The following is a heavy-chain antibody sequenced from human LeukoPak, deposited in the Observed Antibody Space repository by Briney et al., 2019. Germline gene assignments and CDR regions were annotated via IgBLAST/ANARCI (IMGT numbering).Heavy chain of an antibody. D-gene: IGHD2-2*01. CDR2: ISSSSSTI. Sequence: GGSLRLSCAASGFTFSSYSMNWVRQAPGKGLEWVSYISSSSSTIYYADSVKGRFTISRDNAKNSLYLQMNSLRAEDTAVYYCARDGCSSTSCYGFDYWGQGTLVTVSS. J-gene: IGHJ4*02. CDR1: GFTFSSYS. V-gene: IGHV3-48*01. CDR3: ARDGCSSTSCYGFDY.